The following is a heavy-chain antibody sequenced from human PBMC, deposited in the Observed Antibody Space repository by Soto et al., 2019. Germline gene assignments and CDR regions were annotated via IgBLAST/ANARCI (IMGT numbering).Heavy chain of an antibody. J-gene: IGHJ3*02. CDR3: ETARRSSGRIDTYDI. CDR2: IDYSGST. V-gene: IGHV4-59*01. CDR1: GGSIGTYY. D-gene: IGHD1-26*01. Sequence: TSETLSLTRTVSGGSIGTYYWSWIRQPPGKGLEWIGYIDYSGSTNCTPSLKSRVTISVDTSKNQFSLKLSSVTAADTAVYYCETARRSSGRIDTYDIWGQGTMVTVSS.